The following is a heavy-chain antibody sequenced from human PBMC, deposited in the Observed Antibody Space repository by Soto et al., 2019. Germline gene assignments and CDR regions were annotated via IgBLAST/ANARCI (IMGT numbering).Heavy chain of an antibody. J-gene: IGHJ3*02. D-gene: IGHD6-19*01. CDR3: AKTANGWFSAFDI. CDR1: GYTFTDYA. V-gene: IGHV1-3*01. Sequence: ASVKVSCKASGYTFTDYAMHWVRPAPGQRLEWMGWINAGNGTTYYADSVKGRFTFSRDNSKNTLYLQMNSLRAEDTAVYYCAKTANGWFSAFDIWGQGTMVTVSS. CDR2: INAGNGTT.